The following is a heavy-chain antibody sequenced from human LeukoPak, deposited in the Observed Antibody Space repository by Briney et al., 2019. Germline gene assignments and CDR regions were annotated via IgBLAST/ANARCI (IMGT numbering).Heavy chain of an antibody. D-gene: IGHD3-10*01. J-gene: IGHJ4*02. V-gene: IGHV4-59*12. CDR2: IYYSGST. Sequence: SETLSLTCTVSGGSISSYYWSWIRQPPGKGQEWIGYIYYSGSTNYNPSLESRVTMSVDTSKNQLSLRLSSVTAADTAVYYCARDPGYYGSGSRGAFDYWGQGTLVTVSS. CDR3: ARDPGYYGSGSRGAFDY. CDR1: GGSISSYY.